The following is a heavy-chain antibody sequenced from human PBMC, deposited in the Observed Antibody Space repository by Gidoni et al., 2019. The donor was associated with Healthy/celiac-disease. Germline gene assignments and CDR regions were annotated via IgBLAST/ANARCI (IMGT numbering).Heavy chain of an antibody. CDR3: ASTIDYYDSSGYYCHYFDY. Sequence: QLQLQESGPGLVKPSETLSLTCTVSGGSISSSSYYWGWIRQPPGKGLEWIGSIYYSGSTYYNPSLKSRVTISVDTSKNQFSLKLSSVTAADTAVYYCASTIDYYDSSGYYCHYFDYWGQGTLVTVSS. J-gene: IGHJ4*02. D-gene: IGHD3-22*01. CDR1: GGSISSSSYY. CDR2: IYYSGST. V-gene: IGHV4-39*01.